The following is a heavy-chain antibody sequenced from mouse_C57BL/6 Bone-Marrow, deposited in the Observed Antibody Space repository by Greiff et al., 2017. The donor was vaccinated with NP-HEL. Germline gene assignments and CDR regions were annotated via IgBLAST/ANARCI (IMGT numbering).Heavy chain of an antibody. Sequence: VQLQESGAELARPGASVKLSCKASGYTFTSYGISWVKQRPGQGLEWIGEIYPSSGNTYYNEEFKGKATLTADKSSSTAYMELRSRTSEDSAVDFCARDYDGSSTFDFWGQGTTLTVSS. CDR2: IYPSSGNT. CDR3: ARDYDGSSTFDF. D-gene: IGHD1-1*01. CDR1: GYTFTSYG. V-gene: IGHV1-81*01. J-gene: IGHJ2*01.